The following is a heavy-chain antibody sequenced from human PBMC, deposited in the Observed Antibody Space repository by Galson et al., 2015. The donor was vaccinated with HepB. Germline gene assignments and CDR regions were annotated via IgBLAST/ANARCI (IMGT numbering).Heavy chain of an antibody. D-gene: IGHD3-10*01. CDR3: AKAPGDILYYMDC. CDR1: GFTFSNSL. V-gene: IGHV3-23*01. Sequence: SLRLSCAASGFTFSNSLMTWVRQAPGKGLEWVSVITEGGGSPYYADSVKGRFIVSRDNSKNALYLQMKSLRVEDTAVYDCAKAPGDILYYMDCWGKGTTVTVSS. J-gene: IGHJ6*03. CDR2: ITEGGGSP.